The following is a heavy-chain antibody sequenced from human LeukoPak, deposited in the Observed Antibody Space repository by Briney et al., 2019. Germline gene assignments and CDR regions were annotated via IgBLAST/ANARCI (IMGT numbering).Heavy chain of an antibody. CDR3: ARAPSYHYDSHYYYGMDV. V-gene: IGHV5-51*01. J-gene: IGHJ6*02. CDR2: IYPGDSDT. CDR1: GYSFTSYW. Sequence: HGESLKISCKGSGYSFTSYWIGWVRQMPGKGLEWMGIIYPGDSDTRYSPSFQGQVTISADKSISTAYLQWSSLKASDTAMYYCARAPSYHYDSHYYYGMDVWGQGTTVTVSS. D-gene: IGHD3-22*01.